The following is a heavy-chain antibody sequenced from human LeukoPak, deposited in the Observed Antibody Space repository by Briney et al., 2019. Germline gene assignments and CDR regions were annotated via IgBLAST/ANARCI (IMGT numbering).Heavy chain of an antibody. CDR2: INHSGST. J-gene: IGHJ4*02. D-gene: IGHD3-3*01. CDR1: GGSFSGYY. CDR3: ARGLEFWSGYYLDY. Sequence: KPSETLSLTCAVYGGSFSGYYWSWIRQPPGKGLEWIGEINHSGSTNYNPSLKSRVTISVDTSKNQFSLKLSSVTAADTAVYYCARGLEFWSGYYLDYWGQGTLVTASS. V-gene: IGHV4-34*01.